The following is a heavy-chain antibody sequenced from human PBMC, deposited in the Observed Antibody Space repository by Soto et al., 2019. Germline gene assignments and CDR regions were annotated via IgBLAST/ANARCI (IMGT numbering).Heavy chain of an antibody. V-gene: IGHV4-59*12. D-gene: IGHD6-19*01. J-gene: IGHJ5*02. Sequence: SETLSLTCTFSGSSIIGYYWTWIRQSPERGLEWIGYIHYSGSANYNPSLNSRLTMSVDRSKSQFSMKLASVPAADTAVYYCARGGGGSVLNWFDPWGQGTLVTVSS. CDR3: ARGGGGSVLNWFDP. CDR2: IHYSGSA. CDR1: GSSIIGYY.